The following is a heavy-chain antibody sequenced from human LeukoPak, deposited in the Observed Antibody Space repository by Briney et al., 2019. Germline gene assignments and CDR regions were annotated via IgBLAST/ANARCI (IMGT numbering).Heavy chain of an antibody. CDR2: IYYSGST. Sequence: SETLSFTCTVSGGSISSYYWSWIRQPPGKGLEWIGYIYYSGSTNYNPSLKSRVTISVDTSKNQFSLKLSSVTAADTAVYYCASGAWVWGHDSYGPAFDYWGQGTLVTVSS. CDR3: ASGAWVWGHDSYGPAFDY. CDR1: GGSISSYY. J-gene: IGHJ4*02. V-gene: IGHV4-59*01. D-gene: IGHD5-18*01.